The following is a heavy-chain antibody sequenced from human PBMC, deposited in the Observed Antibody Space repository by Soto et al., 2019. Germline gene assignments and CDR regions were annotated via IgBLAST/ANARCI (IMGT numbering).Heavy chain of an antibody. J-gene: IGHJ4*02. CDR3: ARLPYSYVSLYFFDF. Sequence: EVQLLESGGGLVQPGGSLRLSCEASGFTFNNYAVSWVRQAPGRGLEWVASISDRGGSTKYADSVNGRFTISRDNSRKTLFLHMDSLRPEDTAVYYCARLPYSYVSLYFFDFWGQGNLVTVSS. CDR2: ISDRGGST. CDR1: GFTFNNYA. V-gene: IGHV3-23*01. D-gene: IGHD5-18*01.